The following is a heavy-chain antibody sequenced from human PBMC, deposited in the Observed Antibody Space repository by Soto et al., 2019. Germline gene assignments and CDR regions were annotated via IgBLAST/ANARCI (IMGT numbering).Heavy chain of an antibody. CDR2: IYYIGST. CDR3: ARAYCSGGSCYSRWGPRYFDY. Sequence: SATLSLTCSVPGRSISSYYWSWIRQPPGTGLEWIGYIYYIGSTNYNPSLKSRVTISVDTSKNQFSLKLSSVTAADTAVYYCARAYCSGGSCYSRWGPRYFDYWGQGTLVTVS. D-gene: IGHD2-15*01. V-gene: IGHV4-59*08. CDR1: GRSISSYY. J-gene: IGHJ4*02.